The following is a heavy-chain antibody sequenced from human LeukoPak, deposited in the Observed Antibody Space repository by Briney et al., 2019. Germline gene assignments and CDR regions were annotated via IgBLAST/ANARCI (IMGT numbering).Heavy chain of an antibody. CDR3: ARAPTPIIAVAGSFDY. Sequence: SQTLSLTCAISGDSVSNNSAAWNWIRQSPSRGLEWLGRTYYRSKWYNDYAVSVKSRITINPDTSKNQFSLQVNSVTPEDTAAYYCARAPTPIIAVAGSFDYWGQGTLVTVSS. CDR2: TYYRSKWYN. V-gene: IGHV6-1*01. J-gene: IGHJ4*02. CDR1: GDSVSNNSAA. D-gene: IGHD6-19*01.